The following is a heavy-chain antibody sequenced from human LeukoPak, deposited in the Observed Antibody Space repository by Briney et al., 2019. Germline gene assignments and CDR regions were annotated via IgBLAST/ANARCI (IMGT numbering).Heavy chain of an antibody. J-gene: IGHJ4*02. Sequence: SVKVSCKASGYTFTSYYMHWVRQAPGQGLEWMGGIIPIFGTANYAQKFQGRVTITADESTSTAYMELSSLRSEDTAVYYCAREYGSGYYFFSYWGQGTLVTVSS. V-gene: IGHV1-69*13. CDR2: IIPIFGTA. CDR1: GYTFTSYY. D-gene: IGHD3-22*01. CDR3: AREYGSGYYFFSY.